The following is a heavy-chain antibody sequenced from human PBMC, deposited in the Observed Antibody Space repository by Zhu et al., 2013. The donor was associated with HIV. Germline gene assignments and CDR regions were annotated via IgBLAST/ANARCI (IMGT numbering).Heavy chain of an antibody. CDR1: GYRFTDSY. Sequence: QMQLLQSGAEVQKPGASVKVSCKASGYRFTDSYIHWVRQAPGQGLQWMGWITPNSGGSYYAQSFEGRVSMTRDTSITTVHLELSRLTSDDTAIYYCAKAFFWSAYPGRDGFDMWGQGTMVTVSS. CDR3: AKAFFWSAYPGRDGFDM. V-gene: IGHV1-2*02. D-gene: IGHD3-3*01. CDR2: ITPNSGGS. J-gene: IGHJ3*02.